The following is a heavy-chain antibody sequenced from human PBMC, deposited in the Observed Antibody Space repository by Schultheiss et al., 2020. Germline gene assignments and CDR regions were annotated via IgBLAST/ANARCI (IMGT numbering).Heavy chain of an antibody. V-gene: IGHV4-59*01. CDR3: AREYCSGGSCHHNWFDP. Sequence: SETLSLTCTVSGGPISSYYWSWIRQAPGKRLEWIGYVYYSGSTNYNPSLRSRVTISVDTSKNQFFLNLSSVTAADTAVYYCAREYCSGGSCHHNWFDPWGQGTLVTVSS. J-gene: IGHJ5*02. CDR1: GGPISSYY. CDR2: VYYSGST. D-gene: IGHD2-15*01.